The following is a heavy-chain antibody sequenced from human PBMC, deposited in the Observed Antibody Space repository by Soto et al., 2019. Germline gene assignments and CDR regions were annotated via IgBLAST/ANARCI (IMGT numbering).Heavy chain of an antibody. V-gene: IGHV3-23*01. CDR1: GFTFSSFA. Sequence: QPGGSLRLSCAASGFTFSSFAMSWVRQAPGKGPEWVSAISGSGGSTYYADSVKGRFTISRGNSKNTLYLQMNSLRAEDTAVYYCAKGHQYSSSSNHFDSWGQGTPVTVSS. CDR3: AKGHQYSSSSNHFDS. J-gene: IGHJ4*02. D-gene: IGHD6-6*01. CDR2: ISGSGGST.